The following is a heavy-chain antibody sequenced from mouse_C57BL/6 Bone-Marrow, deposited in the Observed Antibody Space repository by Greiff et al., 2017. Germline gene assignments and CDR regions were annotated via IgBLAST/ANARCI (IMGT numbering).Heavy chain of an antibody. CDR1: GYTFTDYD. J-gene: IGHJ4*01. D-gene: IGHD2-12*01. V-gene: IGHV1-26*01. CDR2: IIPNSGGT. Sequence: EVQLQQSGPELVKPGASVKISCKASGYTFTDYDMNWVQQSHGKSLEWIGDIIPNSGGTSYNQKFKGKATLTVDKSSSTAYKELRCLTTEESAVYNCARNDGDAVAYWGQGTSVTV. CDR3: ARNDGDAVAY.